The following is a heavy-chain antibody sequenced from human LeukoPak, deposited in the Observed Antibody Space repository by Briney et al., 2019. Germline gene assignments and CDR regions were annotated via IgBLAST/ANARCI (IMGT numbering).Heavy chain of an antibody. J-gene: IGHJ5*02. CDR3: ARGPRQQLVLLRFDP. CDR2: INHSGST. Sequence: PSETLSLTCAVYGGSFSGSYWSWIRQPPGKGLEWIGEINHSGSTNYNPSLKSRVTISVDTSKNQFSLKLSSVTAADTAVYYCARGPRQQLVLLRFDPWGQGTLVTVSS. D-gene: IGHD6-13*01. V-gene: IGHV4-34*01. CDR1: GGSFSGSY.